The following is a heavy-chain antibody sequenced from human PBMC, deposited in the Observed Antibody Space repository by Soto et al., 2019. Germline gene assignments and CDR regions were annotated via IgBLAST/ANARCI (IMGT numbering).Heavy chain of an antibody. J-gene: IGHJ5*02. Sequence: QVQLVESGGGVVQPGRSLTVSCAASGFTFSNYGMHWVRQAPDKGLEWVAVIWYDGSKKYYADSVKGRFTISRDDSKKPLYMEMNSLRVDDTAVFYGVREDSFRASTAPWGQGTLVTVSS. CDR3: VREDSFRASTAP. D-gene: IGHD2-2*01. V-gene: IGHV3-33*01. CDR2: IWYDGSKK. CDR1: GFTFSNYG.